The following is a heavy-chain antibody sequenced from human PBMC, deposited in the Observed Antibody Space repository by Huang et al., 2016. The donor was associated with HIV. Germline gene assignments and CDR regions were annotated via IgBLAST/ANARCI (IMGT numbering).Heavy chain of an antibody. CDR3: AREALRPGAGIKGYFDY. Sequence: QVQLQESGPGLVKPSQTLSLTCTVSGGSINRVTYYWGWVRQPAGKGLEWIGHIYTSGSTNHNPALKSRVTISVDTSKNQFSLKLSSVTAADTAVYYCAREALRPGAGIKGYFDYWGPGTRVTVSS. V-gene: IGHV4-61*09. D-gene: IGHD6-19*01. CDR1: GGSINRVTYY. CDR2: IYTSGST. J-gene: IGHJ4*02.